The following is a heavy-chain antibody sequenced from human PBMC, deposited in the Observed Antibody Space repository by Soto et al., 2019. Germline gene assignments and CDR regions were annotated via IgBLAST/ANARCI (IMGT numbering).Heavy chain of an antibody. CDR1: GFTFSNFA. Sequence: EMQLLESGGGLVQPGGSLRLSCAGSGFTFSNFAMSWVRQAPGKGLEWVSGVYGGGNGALYADSVKGRFIISRDNTKNTLYLHMNSLRARDTALYYCAKFEGALHHNYHMDVWGQGTTVTVSS. J-gene: IGHJ6*02. CDR2: VYGGGNGA. CDR3: AKFEGALHHNYHMDV. V-gene: IGHV3-23*01. D-gene: IGHD1-1*01.